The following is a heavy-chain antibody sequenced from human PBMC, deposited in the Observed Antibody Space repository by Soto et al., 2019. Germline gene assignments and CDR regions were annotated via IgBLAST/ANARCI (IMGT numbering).Heavy chain of an antibody. V-gene: IGHV1-18*01. CDR3: ARDRAVTRTTGRFNWFDP. J-gene: IGHJ5*02. Sequence: QVQLVQSGAEVKKPGASVKVSCKASGYTFTTYGITWVRQAPGQGLEWMGWISTYNGNTNYAQKLQGRVTMTTDTTASKAYMEVRSLKSDETAVYYCARDRAVTRTTGRFNWFDPWGQGTLVLVSS. D-gene: IGHD1-20*01. CDR2: ISTYNGNT. CDR1: GYTFTTYG.